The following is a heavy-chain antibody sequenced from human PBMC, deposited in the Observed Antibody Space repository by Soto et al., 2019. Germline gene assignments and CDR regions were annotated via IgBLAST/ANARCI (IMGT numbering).Heavy chain of an antibody. D-gene: IGHD3-22*01. Sequence: LSLTCTVSGGSVSSGDHYWSWIRQPPGKGLEWIGYFYYTGSTNYNPSLKSRVTISVDTSKNQFSLKLSSVTAADTAVYYCAGLYYYDSSGYDDAFDIWGQGTMVTVSS. J-gene: IGHJ3*02. CDR3: AGLYYYDSSGYDDAFDI. CDR1: GGSVSSGDHY. CDR2: FYYTGST. V-gene: IGHV4-61*08.